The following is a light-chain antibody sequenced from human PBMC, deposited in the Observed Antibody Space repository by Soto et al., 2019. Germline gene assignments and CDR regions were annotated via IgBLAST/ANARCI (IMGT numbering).Light chain of an antibody. V-gene: IGKV3-20*01. CDR2: DVS. CDR1: QSVRNNY. CDR3: QQYGSTPLT. J-gene: IGKJ4*01. Sequence: EIVLTQSPGTLYLYPGERATLSCRASQSVRNNYLVWYQQRPGQPPRFLMYDVSTRAAGIPDRFSGSGSGTDFTLTISRLEPEDFAVYYCQQYGSTPLTFVGGTMVEIE.